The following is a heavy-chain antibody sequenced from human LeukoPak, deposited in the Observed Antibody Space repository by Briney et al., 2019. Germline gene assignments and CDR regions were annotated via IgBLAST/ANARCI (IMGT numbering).Heavy chain of an antibody. D-gene: IGHD5-18*01. Sequence: GGSLRLSCVASGILVNSNYMSWVRQAPGKGLEWVSFIDSTGSTYYADSVKGRFTISRDNSRNTLYLQMNSLRVEDTAVYYCARRERLGYSYGRGTLDIWGQGTMVTVSS. J-gene: IGHJ3*02. V-gene: IGHV3-66*01. CDR3: ARRERLGYSYGRGTLDI. CDR2: IDSTGST. CDR1: GILVNSNY.